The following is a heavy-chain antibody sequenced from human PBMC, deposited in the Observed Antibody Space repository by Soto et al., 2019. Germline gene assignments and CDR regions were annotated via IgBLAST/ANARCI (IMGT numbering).Heavy chain of an antibody. CDR1: GGTFSSYT. D-gene: IGHD3-16*01. V-gene: IGHV1-18*01. CDR2: INPNSGGT. J-gene: IGHJ6*02. Sequence: ASVKVSCQASGGTFSSYTISWVRQAPGQGLEWMGWINPNSGGTNYAQNLQGRVTLTTDTSTSTAYMELTSLRSNDTAIYYCAMVDVYVTPSPQDVWGQGTTVTVSS. CDR3: AMVDVYVTPSPQDV.